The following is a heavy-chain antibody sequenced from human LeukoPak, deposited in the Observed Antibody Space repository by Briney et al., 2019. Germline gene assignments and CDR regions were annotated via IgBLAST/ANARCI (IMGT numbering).Heavy chain of an antibody. CDR1: GFTFDDYA. Sequence: GGSLRLSCAAPGFTFDDYAMHWVRQAPGKGLEWVSGISWNSGSIGYADSVKGRFTISRDNAKNSLYLQMNSLRAEDTALYYCAKDYYDFWSGPVDYWGQGTLVTVSS. CDR2: ISWNSGSI. CDR3: AKDYYDFWSGPVDY. V-gene: IGHV3-9*01. J-gene: IGHJ4*02. D-gene: IGHD3-3*01.